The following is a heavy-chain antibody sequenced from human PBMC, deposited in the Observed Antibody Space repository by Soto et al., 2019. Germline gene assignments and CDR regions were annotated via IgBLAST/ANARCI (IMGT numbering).Heavy chain of an antibody. V-gene: IGHV3-21*01. CDR1: AFTSSTFT. CDR2: ISSGGSFI. D-gene: IGHD1-26*01. Sequence: EVQLVESGEGLAKLGGSRRSSCAALAFTSSTFTWIWVRQAPGKGLQWVSSISSGGSFISYADSVRGRFTISRDNAKNSLYLQVDSLRAEDTAVFFCARGSRRTFDYWGQGTLVTVSS. J-gene: IGHJ4*02. CDR3: ARGSRRTFDY.